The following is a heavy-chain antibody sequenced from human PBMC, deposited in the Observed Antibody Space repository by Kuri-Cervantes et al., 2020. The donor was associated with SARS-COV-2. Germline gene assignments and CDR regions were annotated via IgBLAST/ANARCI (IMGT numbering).Heavy chain of an antibody. V-gene: IGHV3-64*01. J-gene: IGHJ6*03. CDR3: AKGLGASSDYYYYYYMDV. D-gene: IGHD1-26*01. CDR2: ISSNGGST. CDR1: GLTFSSYA. Sequence: GESLKISCAASGLTFSSYAMHWVRQAPGKGLEYVSAISSNGGSTYYANSVKGRFTISRDNSKNTLYLQMGSLRAEDMAVYYCAKGLGASSDYYYYYYMDVWGKGTTVTVSS.